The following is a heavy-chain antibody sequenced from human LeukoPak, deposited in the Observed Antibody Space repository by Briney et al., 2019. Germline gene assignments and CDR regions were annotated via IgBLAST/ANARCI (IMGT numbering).Heavy chain of an antibody. Sequence: GGSLRLSCAASEFTFSSYAMSWVRQAPGKGLEWVSDISGSGGSTYYSDSVKGRFTISRDNSKNTLYLQMNSLRAEDTAIYYCAKVYNWNYDYWGQGTLVTVSS. V-gene: IGHV3-23*01. D-gene: IGHD1-7*01. J-gene: IGHJ4*02. CDR1: EFTFSSYA. CDR3: AKVYNWNYDY. CDR2: ISGSGGST.